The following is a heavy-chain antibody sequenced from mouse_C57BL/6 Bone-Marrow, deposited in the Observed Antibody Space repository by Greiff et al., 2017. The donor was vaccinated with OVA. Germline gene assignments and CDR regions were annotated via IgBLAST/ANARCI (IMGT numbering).Heavy chain of an antibody. CDR2: IYPGDGDT. V-gene: IGHV1-80*01. CDR3: ARSTTVVEDYFDY. D-gene: IGHD1-1*01. CDR1: GYAFSSYW. J-gene: IGHJ2*01. Sequence: VQLQQSGAELVKPGASVKISCKASGYAFSSYWMNWVKQRPGKGLEWIGQIYPGDGDTNYNGKFKGKATLTADKSSSTAYMQLSSLTSEDSAVYFCARSTTVVEDYFDYWGQGTTLTVSS.